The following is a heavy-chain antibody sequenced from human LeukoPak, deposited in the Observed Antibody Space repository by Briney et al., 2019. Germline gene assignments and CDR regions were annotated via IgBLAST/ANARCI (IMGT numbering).Heavy chain of an antibody. CDR3: ARDRYVGATTAGDSDS. CDR2: TGSSGSTI. Sequence: AGGSLRLSCAASGFTFSDYYMSWIRQAPGKGLEWVSYTGSSGSTIYYADSVKGRFTISRDNAKNSLYLQMNSLRAEDTAVYYCARDRYVGATTAGDSDSWGQGTLVTVSS. J-gene: IGHJ4*02. V-gene: IGHV3-11*01. D-gene: IGHD1-26*01. CDR1: GFTFSDYY.